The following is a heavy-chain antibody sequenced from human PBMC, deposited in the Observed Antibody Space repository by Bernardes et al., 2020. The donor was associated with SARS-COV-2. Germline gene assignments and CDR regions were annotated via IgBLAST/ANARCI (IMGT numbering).Heavy chain of an antibody. D-gene: IGHD3-3*01. CDR1: GFTFSSYS. V-gene: IGHV3-21*01. J-gene: IGHJ5*02. CDR3: ARDRERDYDFWSGYSNWFDP. CDR2: ISSSSSYI. Sequence: GYLRLSCAASGFTFSSYSMNWVRQAPGKGLEWVSSISSSSSYIYYADSVKGRFTISRDNAKNSLYLQMNSLRAEDTAVYYCARDRERDYDFWSGYSNWFDPWGQGTLVTVSS.